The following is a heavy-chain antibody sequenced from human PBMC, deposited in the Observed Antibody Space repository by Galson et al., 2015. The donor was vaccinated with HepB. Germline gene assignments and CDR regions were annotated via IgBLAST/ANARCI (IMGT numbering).Heavy chain of an antibody. D-gene: IGHD5-12*01. CDR2: ISWNSGSI. CDR3: AKEIPSGYVTAQLDY. Sequence: SLRLSCAASGFTFDDYAMHWVRQAPGKGLEWVSGISWNSGSIGYADSVKGRFTISSDSSKNTLYLQMNSLRAEDTAVYYCAKEIPSGYVTAQLDYWGQGTLVTVSS. CDR1: GFTFDDYA. V-gene: IGHV3-9*01. J-gene: IGHJ4*02.